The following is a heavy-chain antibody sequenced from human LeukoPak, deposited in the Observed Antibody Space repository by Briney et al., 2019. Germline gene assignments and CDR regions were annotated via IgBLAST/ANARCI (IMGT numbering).Heavy chain of an antibody. CDR1: GYTFTGYY. V-gene: IGHV1-2*02. CDR3: ARDAHYYYYYMDV. CDR2: INPNSGGT. J-gene: IGHJ6*03. Sequence: GASVKVSCKASGYTFTGYYMHWVRQAPGQGLEWMGWINPNSGGTNYAQKFQGRVTMTRDTSISTAYMELSRLSSDGTGVYYCARDAHYYYYYMDVWGKGTTVTVSS.